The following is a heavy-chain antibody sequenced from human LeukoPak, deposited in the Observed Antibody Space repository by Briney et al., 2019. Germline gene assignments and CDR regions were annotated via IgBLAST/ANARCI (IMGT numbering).Heavy chain of an antibody. V-gene: IGHV3-23*01. Sequence: GGSLRLSCAASGFTFSSYGMSWVRQAPGKGLEWVSAISGSGGTTYYADSVKGRFTISRDNSKNTLYLQMNSLRAEDTAVYYCARDSYAAYDILTGYYLYYYMDVWGKGTTVTVSS. D-gene: IGHD3-9*01. CDR1: GFTFSSYG. CDR2: ISGSGGTT. J-gene: IGHJ6*03. CDR3: ARDSYAAYDILTGYYLYYYMDV.